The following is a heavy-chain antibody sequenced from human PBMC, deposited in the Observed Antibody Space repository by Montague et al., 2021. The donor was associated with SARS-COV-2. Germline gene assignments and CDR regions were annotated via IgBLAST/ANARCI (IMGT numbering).Heavy chain of an antibody. V-gene: IGHV4-59*08. D-gene: IGHD3-9*01. CDR3: ARITYFDLASIYYYVMDV. CDR1: GGSIINYY. CDR2: INYSGST. Sequence: SETLSLTCTASGGSIINYYWCWIRQPPGRGLERIGYINYSGSTEYSPSLKSRVTMTIAMPKNQIPLRLNTVTAADTAVYFCARITYFDLASIYYYVMDVWGQGTTVTVSS. J-gene: IGHJ6*02.